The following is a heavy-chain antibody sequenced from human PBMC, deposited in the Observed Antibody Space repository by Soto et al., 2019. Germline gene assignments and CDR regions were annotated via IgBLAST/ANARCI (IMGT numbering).Heavy chain of an antibody. D-gene: IGHD3-9*01. V-gene: IGHV1-8*01. CDR1: GYTFTSYD. Sequence: GASVKVSCKASGYTFTSYDINWVRQATGQGLEWMGWMNPNSGNTGYAQKFQGRVTMTRNTSISTAYMELSSLRSEDAAVYYCARGGYDILTGYYNRYYYYGMDVWG. J-gene: IGHJ6*02. CDR3: ARGGYDILTGYYNRYYYYGMDV. CDR2: MNPNSGNT.